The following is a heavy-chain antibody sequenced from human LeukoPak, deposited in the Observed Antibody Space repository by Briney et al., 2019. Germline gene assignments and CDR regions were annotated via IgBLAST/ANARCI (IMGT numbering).Heavy chain of an antibody. CDR2: ISYDGSNK. D-gene: IGHD2-15*01. CDR3: ARESSSVAIGTLDF. CDR1: GFTFSSYA. J-gene: IGHJ4*02. Sequence: GRSLRLSCAASGFTFSSYAMHWVRQAPGKGLEWVAVISYDGSNKYYADSVKGRFTISRDNSKNTLYLQMDSLRAEDTAVYYCARESSSVAIGTLDFWGQGTLVTVSS. V-gene: IGHV3-30*07.